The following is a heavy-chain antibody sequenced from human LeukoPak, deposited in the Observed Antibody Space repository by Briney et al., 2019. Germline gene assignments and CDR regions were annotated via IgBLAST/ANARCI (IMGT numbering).Heavy chain of an antibody. J-gene: IGHJ4*02. Sequence: SETLSLTCTVSGGSISSYYWSWIRQPPGKGLGWIGYIYTSGSTNYNPSLKSRVTISVDTSKNQFSLKLSSVTAADTAVYYCARINYDYVWGSYTKNYYFDYWGQGTLVTVSS. CDR3: ARINYDYVWGSYTKNYYFDY. CDR2: IYTSGST. CDR1: GGSISSYY. D-gene: IGHD3-16*01. V-gene: IGHV4-4*09.